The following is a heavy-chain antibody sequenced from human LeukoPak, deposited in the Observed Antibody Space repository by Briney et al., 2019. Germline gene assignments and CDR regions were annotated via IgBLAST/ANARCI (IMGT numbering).Heavy chain of an antibody. CDR3: ARGYCGGDCYSGYYYMDA. V-gene: IGHV1-69*05. D-gene: IGHD2-21*02. CDR1: GGTFSSYA. Sequence: SVKVSCKAFGGTFSSYAISWVRQAPGQGLEWMGRIIPIFGTANYAQKFQGRVTITTDESTSTAYMELSSLRSEDTAVYYCARGYCGGDCYSGYYYMDAWGKGTTVTVSS. CDR2: IIPIFGTA. J-gene: IGHJ6*03.